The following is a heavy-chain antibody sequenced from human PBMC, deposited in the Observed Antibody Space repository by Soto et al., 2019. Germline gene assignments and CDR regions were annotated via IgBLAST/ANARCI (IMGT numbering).Heavy chain of an antibody. CDR2: INSDGSST. Sequence: PGGSLRLSCAASGFTFSSYWMHWVRQAPGKGLVWVSRINSDGSSTSYADSVKGRFTISRDNAKNTLYLKMNSLRAEDTAVYYCARDALYYYDSSGHDAFDIWGQGTMVTVS. J-gene: IGHJ3*02. CDR1: GFTFSSYW. V-gene: IGHV3-74*01. CDR3: ARDALYYYDSSGHDAFDI. D-gene: IGHD3-22*01.